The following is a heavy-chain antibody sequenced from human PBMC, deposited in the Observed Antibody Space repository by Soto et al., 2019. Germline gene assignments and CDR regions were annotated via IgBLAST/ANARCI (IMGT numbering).Heavy chain of an antibody. CDR1: GFTFSSYG. D-gene: IGHD6-19*01. CDR2: ISYDGSNK. J-gene: IGHJ4*02. CDR3: AKERGSGWSYYCDF. V-gene: IGHV3-30*18. Sequence: QVQLVESGGGVVQPGRSLRLSCAASGFTFSSYGMHWVRQAPGKGLEWVAVISYDGSNKYYADSVKGRFTISRDNSKNTLYLQMNSLRAEDTAVYYCAKERGSGWSYYCDFWGQGTLVTVSS.